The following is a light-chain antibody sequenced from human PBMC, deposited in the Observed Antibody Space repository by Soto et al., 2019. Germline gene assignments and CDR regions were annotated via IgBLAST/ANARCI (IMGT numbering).Light chain of an antibody. Sequence: EIVMTQSPATLSVSPGERATLSCRASQSVSSNLAWYQQKPGQAPRHLIYGASTRATGIPARFSGSGSGTEFTLTISSLQSEDFAVYYCKQYNNWPPWTFGQGTKVEIK. CDR3: KQYNNWPPWT. J-gene: IGKJ1*01. CDR2: GAS. V-gene: IGKV3-15*01. CDR1: QSVSSN.